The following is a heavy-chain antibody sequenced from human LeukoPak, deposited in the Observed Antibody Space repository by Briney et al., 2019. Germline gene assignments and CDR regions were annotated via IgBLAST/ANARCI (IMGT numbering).Heavy chain of an antibody. V-gene: IGHV1-8*01. J-gene: IGHJ5*02. CDR3: ATVVLLWFGEPRGNWFDP. Sequence: GASVKVSCKASGYTFRSYEINWVRQAPGQGLEWVGWIHPNSGKTGYAQKFQGRVTMTRDTSTETAFMELSSLRSEDTAVYYCATVVLLWFGEPRGNWFDPWGQGTLVTVSS. D-gene: IGHD3-10*01. CDR1: GYTFRSYE. CDR2: IHPNSGKT.